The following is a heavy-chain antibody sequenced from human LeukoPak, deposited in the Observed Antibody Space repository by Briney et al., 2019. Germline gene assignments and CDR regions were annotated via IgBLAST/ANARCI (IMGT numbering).Heavy chain of an antibody. Sequence: SETLSLTCTVSGGSISSSSYYWGWIRQPPGKGPEWIGSIYYSGSTYYNPSLKSRVTISVDTSKNQFSLKLSSVTAADTAVYYCARESIAVAGTIDYWGQGTLVTVSS. D-gene: IGHD6-19*01. CDR2: IYYSGST. CDR1: GGSISSSSYY. CDR3: ARESIAVAGTIDY. J-gene: IGHJ4*02. V-gene: IGHV4-39*07.